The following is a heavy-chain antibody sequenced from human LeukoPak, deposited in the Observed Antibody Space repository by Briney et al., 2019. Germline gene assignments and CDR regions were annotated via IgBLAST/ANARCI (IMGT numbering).Heavy chain of an antibody. V-gene: IGHV3-23*01. CDR2: ISGSAVNT. J-gene: IGHJ4*02. Sequence: GGSLRLSCAASGXTFSSYAMSWVRQAPGKGREWVAVISGSAVNTYYADSVKGRFTISRDNSKNTLYLQMNSLRAEDTAVYYCAKRLGGRSSSSERAYDYWGQGTLVTVSS. D-gene: IGHD6-6*01. CDR1: GXTFSSYA. CDR3: AKRLGGRSSSSERAYDY.